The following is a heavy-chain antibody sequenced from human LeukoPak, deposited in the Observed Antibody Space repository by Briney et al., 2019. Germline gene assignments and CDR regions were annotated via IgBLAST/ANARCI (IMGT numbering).Heavy chain of an antibody. Sequence: SETLSLTCSVSTDSMNNFFWSWVRQPPGKGLEWIGYIYYSGSTNYNPSLKSRVTISVDTSKNQFSLKLSSVTAADTAVYYCARSDYYDSSGSRWGWFDPWGQGTLVTVSS. CDR3: ARSDYYDSSGSRWGWFDP. J-gene: IGHJ5*02. CDR2: IYYSGST. V-gene: IGHV4-59*01. D-gene: IGHD3-22*01. CDR1: TDSMNNFF.